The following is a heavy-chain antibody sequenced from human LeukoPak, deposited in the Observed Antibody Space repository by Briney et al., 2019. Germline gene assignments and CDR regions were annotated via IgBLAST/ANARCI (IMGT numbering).Heavy chain of an antibody. Sequence: GRSLRLSCAASGFTVSSNHMSWVRQAPGKGLEWVSVIYSGGSTYYADSVKGRFTISRDNSKNTLYLQMNSLRAEDTAVYYCAREFGGWFDAFDIWGQGTMVTVSS. D-gene: IGHD6-19*01. CDR1: GFTVSSNH. CDR2: IYSGGST. J-gene: IGHJ3*02. CDR3: AREFGGWFDAFDI. V-gene: IGHV3-66*01.